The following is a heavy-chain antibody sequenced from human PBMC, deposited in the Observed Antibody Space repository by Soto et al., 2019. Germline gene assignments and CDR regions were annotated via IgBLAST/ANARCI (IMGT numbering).Heavy chain of an antibody. J-gene: IGHJ4*02. CDR1: KFTFSYYW. Sequence: EVQLVESGGGLVQPGGSLRLSCAASKFTFSYYWMSWVRQAPGKGLEWVANINQDGSETYYVDSVKGRFTISRDNAENSLYLQMTSLRAEDTAVYYCARADWGSGDYWGQGTLVTVSS. CDR3: ARADWGSGDY. D-gene: IGHD7-27*01. V-gene: IGHV3-7*04. CDR2: INQDGSET.